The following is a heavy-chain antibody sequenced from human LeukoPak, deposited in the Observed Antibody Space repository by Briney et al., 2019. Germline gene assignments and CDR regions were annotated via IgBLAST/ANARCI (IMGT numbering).Heavy chain of an antibody. CDR3: PKRYCSGGNCYQFDY. CDR2: ISSSSSFI. J-gene: IGHJ4*02. D-gene: IGHD2-15*01. V-gene: IGHV3-21*01. Sequence: PGGSLRLSCTTSGFTVGDYTMSWVRQAPGQGLEWVSSISSSSSFIYYADLLKGRFTISRDNAKNSLYLQMNSLTAEDTAVCYCPKRYCSGGNCYQFDYWGQGTLVSVSS. CDR1: GFTVGDYT.